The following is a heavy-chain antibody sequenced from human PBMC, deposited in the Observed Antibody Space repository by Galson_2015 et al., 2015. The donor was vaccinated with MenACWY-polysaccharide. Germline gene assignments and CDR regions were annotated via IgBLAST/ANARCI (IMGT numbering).Heavy chain of an antibody. Sequence: SLRLSCAGSGFSFSNYWMSWVRQAPGKGPEWVSIIYSGGSTYYADSVKGRFTISRDNSKNTLYFQMTSLRVEDTAVYYCARVIVVPGTIDYFDYWGQGNLVTVSS. D-gene: IGHD1-1*01. J-gene: IGHJ4*02. CDR3: ARVIVVPGTIDYFDY. V-gene: IGHV3-53*01. CDR2: IYSGGST. CDR1: GFSFSNYW.